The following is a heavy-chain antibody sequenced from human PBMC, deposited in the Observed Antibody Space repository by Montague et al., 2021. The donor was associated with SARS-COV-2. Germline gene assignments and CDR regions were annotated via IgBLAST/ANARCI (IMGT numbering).Heavy chain of an antibody. Sequence: SLRLSCAASGFSFSDYGMTWVRQAPGKGLEWVSSISGSGSGTKYADSVKGRFSISRDNSKKMLYMGMNSVRGDDMAVYYCAKIPPSQLKLLDGDYGTDVWGQGTTVTVSS. CDR1: GFSFSDYG. CDR2: ISGSGSGT. V-gene: IGHV3-23*01. CDR3: AKIPPSQLKLLDGDYGTDV. J-gene: IGHJ6*02. D-gene: IGHD4-23*01.